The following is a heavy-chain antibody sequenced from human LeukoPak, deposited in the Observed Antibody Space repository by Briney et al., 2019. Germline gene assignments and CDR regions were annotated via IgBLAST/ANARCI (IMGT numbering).Heavy chain of an antibody. CDR3: ARTYYDFWSGYYRGRYFDY. CDR2: ISSSSSYI. Sequence: GGSLRLSCAASGFTFSSYSMNWVRQAPGKGLEWVSSISSSSSYIYYADSVKGRFTISRDNAKNSLYLQMNSLRAEDTAVYYCARTYYDFWSGYYRGRYFDYWGQGTLVTVSS. V-gene: IGHV3-21*01. CDR1: GFTFSSYS. D-gene: IGHD3-3*01. J-gene: IGHJ4*02.